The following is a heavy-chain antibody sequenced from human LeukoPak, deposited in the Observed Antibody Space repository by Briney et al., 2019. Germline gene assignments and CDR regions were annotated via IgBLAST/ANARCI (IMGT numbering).Heavy chain of an antibody. J-gene: IGHJ3*02. Sequence: KPSETLSLTCTVSRGSITDNYWSWIRQPPGKGPEWIGYVYYSGGGTNYNPSLKSRVTMSVDTSKNHFSLKLGSVTAADTAVYYCARGMYSDLSSHAFDIWGQGTMVTVSS. CDR2: VYYSGGGT. CDR1: RGSITDNY. V-gene: IGHV4-59*01. D-gene: IGHD3-3*01. CDR3: ARGMYSDLSSHAFDI.